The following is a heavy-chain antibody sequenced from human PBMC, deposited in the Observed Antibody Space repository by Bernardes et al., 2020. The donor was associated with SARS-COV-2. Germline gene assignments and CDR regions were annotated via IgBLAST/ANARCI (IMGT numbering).Heavy chain of an antibody. V-gene: IGHV3-23*01. J-gene: IGHJ4*02. CDR1: GFTFSSYA. Sequence: GSLRLSCAASGFTFSSYAMSWVRQAPGKGLEWVSAISGSGGSTYYADSVKGRFTISRDNSKNTLYLQMNSLRAEDTAVYYCAKYPPLDMGATTVFDYWGQGTLVTVSS. CDR2: ISGSGGST. D-gene: IGHD1-26*01. CDR3: AKYPPLDMGATTVFDY.